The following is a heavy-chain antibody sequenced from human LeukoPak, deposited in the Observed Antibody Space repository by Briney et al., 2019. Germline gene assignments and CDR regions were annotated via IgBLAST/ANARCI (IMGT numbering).Heavy chain of an antibody. J-gene: IGHJ4*02. V-gene: IGHV4-59*12. Sequence: SETLSLTCTVSGGSISSYYWSWIRQPPGKGLEWIGYIYYSGSTNYNPSLKSRVTISVNTSKNQFSLKLSSVTAADKAVYYCARSGDSSGYYYYDYWGQGTLVTVSS. D-gene: IGHD3-22*01. CDR1: GGSISSYY. CDR2: IYYSGST. CDR3: ARSGDSSGYYYYDY.